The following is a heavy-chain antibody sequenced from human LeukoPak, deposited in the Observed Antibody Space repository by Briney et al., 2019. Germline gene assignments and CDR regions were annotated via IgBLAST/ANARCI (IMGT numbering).Heavy chain of an antibody. CDR3: ARGRYSSGGTRPGGYMDV. V-gene: IGHV4-59*12. Sequence: PSETLSLTCTVSGGSISTYYWNWIRQPPGKGLEWIGYIYYSGTTNYNPSLKSRVTISVDTSKNQFSLKLSSVTAADTAVYYCARGRYSSGGTRPGGYMDVWGKGTTVTVSS. CDR1: GGSISTYY. J-gene: IGHJ6*03. CDR2: IYYSGTT. D-gene: IGHD6-19*01.